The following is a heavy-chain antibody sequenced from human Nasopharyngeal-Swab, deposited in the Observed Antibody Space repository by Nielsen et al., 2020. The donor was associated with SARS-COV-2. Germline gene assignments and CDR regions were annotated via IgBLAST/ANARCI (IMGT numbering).Heavy chain of an antibody. Sequence: WIPQPPGKGLEWIGYIYYSGSTYYNPSLKSRVTISVDTSKNQFSLKLSSVTAADTAVYYCASSAVVANINGWFDPWGQGTLVTVSS. CDR3: ASSAVVANINGWFDP. CDR2: IYYSGST. V-gene: IGHV4-31*02. J-gene: IGHJ5*02. D-gene: IGHD5-12*01.